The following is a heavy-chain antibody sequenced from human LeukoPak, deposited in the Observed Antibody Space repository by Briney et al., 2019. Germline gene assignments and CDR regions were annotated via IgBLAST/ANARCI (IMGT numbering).Heavy chain of an antibody. Sequence: GGSLRLSCAASGFTFSSYSMNWVRQAPGKGLEWVSSISSSSSSYIYYADSVKGRFTISRDNAKNSLYLQMNSLRAEDTAVYYCARERRAAMDPVFDYWGQGTLVTVSS. CDR1: GFTFSSYS. CDR2: ISSSSSSYI. J-gene: IGHJ4*02. V-gene: IGHV3-21*01. D-gene: IGHD5-18*01. CDR3: ARERRAAMDPVFDY.